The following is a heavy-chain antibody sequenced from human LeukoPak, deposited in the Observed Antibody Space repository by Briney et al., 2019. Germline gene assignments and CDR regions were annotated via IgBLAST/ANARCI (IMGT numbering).Heavy chain of an antibody. J-gene: IGHJ3*02. Sequence: SETLSLTCAVSGDSISNHSYYWDWIRQTPGKGLEWIGAVYYTGNAYYNPSLKSRVTISVDTSDNRFSLHLSSVNAADTAIYYCARLRALSGHRGAFDIWGQGTLVTVSS. D-gene: IGHD5/OR15-5a*01. V-gene: IGHV4-39*01. CDR3: ARLRALSGHRGAFDI. CDR2: VYYTGNA. CDR1: GDSISNHSYY.